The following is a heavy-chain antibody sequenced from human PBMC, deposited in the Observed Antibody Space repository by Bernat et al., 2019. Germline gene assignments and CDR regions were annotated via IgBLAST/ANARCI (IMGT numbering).Heavy chain of an antibody. D-gene: IGHD5-18*01. CDR1: GFTVSSNY. Sequence: EVQLVESGGGLIQPGGSLRLSCAASGFTVSSNYMSWVRQAPGKGLEWVSVIYSGGSTYYADSVKGRFTISRDNSKNTLYLQMNSLRAEDTAVYYCAKCEGYSYGSHFDYWGQGTLVTVSS. CDR2: IYSGGST. CDR3: AKCEGYSYGSHFDY. V-gene: IGHV3-53*01. J-gene: IGHJ4*02.